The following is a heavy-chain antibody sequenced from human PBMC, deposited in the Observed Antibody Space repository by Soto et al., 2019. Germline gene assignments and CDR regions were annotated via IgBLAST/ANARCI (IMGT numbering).Heavy chain of an antibody. D-gene: IGHD4-17*01. J-gene: IGHJ4*02. CDR1: GYSISSDYY. CDR3: ARAPVTHYFDY. V-gene: IGHV4-38-2*01. CDR2: IYHSGST. Sequence: ASETLSLTCAVSGYSISSDYYWGWIRQPPGKGLEWIGSIYHSGSTYYKLSLKSRVTISVDTSKNQFSLKLSSVTAADTAVYYCARAPVTHYFDYWGQGTLVTVSS.